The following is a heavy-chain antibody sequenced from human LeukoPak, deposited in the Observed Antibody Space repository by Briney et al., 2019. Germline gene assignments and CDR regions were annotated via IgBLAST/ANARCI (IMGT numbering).Heavy chain of an antibody. J-gene: IGHJ4*02. CDR1: GGSISSGGYY. CDR2: IYYSGST. D-gene: IGHD1-26*01. CDR3: AREVKGATYSVYFDY. Sequence: SETLSLTCTVSGGSISSGGYYWSWIRQPPGKGLEWIGCIYYSGSTNYNPSLKSRVTISVDTSKNQFSLKLSSVTAADTAVYYCAREVKGATYSVYFDYWGQGTLVTVSS. V-gene: IGHV4-61*08.